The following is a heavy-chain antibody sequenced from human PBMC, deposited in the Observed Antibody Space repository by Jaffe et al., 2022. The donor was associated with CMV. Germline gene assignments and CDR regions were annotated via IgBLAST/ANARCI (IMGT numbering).Heavy chain of an antibody. Sequence: QVQLQQWGAGLLKPSETLSLTCAVYGGSFSGYYWSWIRQPPGKGLEWIGEINHSGSTNYNPSLKSRVTISVDTSKNQFSLKLSSVTAADTAVYYCARDRGYSYGYMFDYWGQGTLVTVSS. J-gene: IGHJ4*02. CDR2: INHSGST. CDR1: GGSFSGYY. V-gene: IGHV4-34*01. D-gene: IGHD5-18*01. CDR3: ARDRGYSYGYMFDY.